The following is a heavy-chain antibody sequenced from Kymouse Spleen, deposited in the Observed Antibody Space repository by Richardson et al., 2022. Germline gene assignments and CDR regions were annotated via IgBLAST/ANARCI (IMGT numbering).Heavy chain of an antibody. D-gene: IGHD6-6*01. CDR1: GFTFSSYG. CDR3: AREYSSSSKAFDY. J-gene: IGHJ4*02. CDR2: IWYDGSNK. V-gene: IGHV3-33*01. Sequence: QVQLVESGGGVVQPGRSLRLSCAASGFTFSSYGMHWVRQAPGKGLEWVAVIWYDGSNKYYADSVKGRFTISRDNSKNTLYLQMNSLRAEDTAVYYCAREYSSSSKAFDYWGQGTLVTVSS.